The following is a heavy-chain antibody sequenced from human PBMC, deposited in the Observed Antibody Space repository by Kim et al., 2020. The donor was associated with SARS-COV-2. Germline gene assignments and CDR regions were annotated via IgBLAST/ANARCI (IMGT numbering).Heavy chain of an antibody. D-gene: IGHD6-19*01. J-gene: IGHJ4*02. CDR3: AKDILPIAVAGYY. V-gene: IGHV3-9*01. Sequence: YADSMKGRFTISRDNAKNSLYLQMNSLRAEDTALYYCAKDILPIAVAGYYWGQGTLVTVAS.